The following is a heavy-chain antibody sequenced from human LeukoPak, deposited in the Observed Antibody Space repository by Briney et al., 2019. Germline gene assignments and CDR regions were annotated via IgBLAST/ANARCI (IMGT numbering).Heavy chain of an antibody. CDR2: IYHSGST. Sequence: SSETLSLTCTVSGYSISSGYYWGWIRQPPGKGLEWIGTIYHSGSTYYNPSLKSRVTISVDTSKNQFSLKLSLVTAADTAVYYCARDPRLGAFDIWGQGTMVTVSS. CDR3: ARDPRLGAFDI. CDR1: GYSISSGYY. J-gene: IGHJ3*02. V-gene: IGHV4-38-2*02. D-gene: IGHD3-16*01.